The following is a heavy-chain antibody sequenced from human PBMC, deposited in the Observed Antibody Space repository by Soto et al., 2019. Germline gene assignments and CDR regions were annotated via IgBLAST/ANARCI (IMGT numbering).Heavy chain of an antibody. CDR3: ARGVKFWSGYSPRYYYYMDV. CDR1: GGSISSYY. Sequence: SETLSLTCTVSGGSISSYYWSWIRQPPGKGLEWIGYIYYSGSTNYNPSLKSRVTISVDTSKNQCSLKLSSVTAADTAVYYCARGVKFWSGYSPRYYYYMDVWGKGTTVTVSS. CDR2: IYYSGST. D-gene: IGHD3-3*01. J-gene: IGHJ6*03. V-gene: IGHV4-59*01.